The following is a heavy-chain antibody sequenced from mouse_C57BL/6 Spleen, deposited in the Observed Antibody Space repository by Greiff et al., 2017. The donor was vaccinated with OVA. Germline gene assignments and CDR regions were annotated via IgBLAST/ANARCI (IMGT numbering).Heavy chain of an antibody. CDR1: GYTFTSYW. Sequence: QVQLQQPGAELVMPGASVKLSCKASGYTFTSYWMHWVKQRPGQGLEWIGEIDPSDSYTNYNQKFKGKSTLTVDKSSSTAYMQLSSLTSEDSAVYYCARASNYYGSSYPFAYWGQGTLVTVSA. CDR2: IDPSDSYT. V-gene: IGHV1-69*01. D-gene: IGHD1-1*01. CDR3: ARASNYYGSSYPFAY. J-gene: IGHJ3*01.